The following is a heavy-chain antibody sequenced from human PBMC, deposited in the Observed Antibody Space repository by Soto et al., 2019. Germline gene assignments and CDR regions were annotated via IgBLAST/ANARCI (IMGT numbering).Heavy chain of an antibody. J-gene: IGHJ4*02. D-gene: IGHD6-13*01. Sequence: GASVKVSCKASGYTFTSYGISWVRQAPGQGLEWMGWISAYNGNTNYAQKLQGRVTITRDTSASTAYMELSSLRSEDTAVYYCARREHSSSYDYWGQGTLVTVSS. CDR2: ISAYNGNT. CDR3: ARREHSSSYDY. V-gene: IGHV1-18*01. CDR1: GYTFTSYG.